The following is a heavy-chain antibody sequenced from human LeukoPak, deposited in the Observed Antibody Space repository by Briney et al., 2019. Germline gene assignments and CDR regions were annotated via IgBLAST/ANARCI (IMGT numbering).Heavy chain of an antibody. CDR2: VQYSGNT. D-gene: IGHD1-26*01. CDR1: GGSISTYY. V-gene: IGHV4-59*01. CDR3: ARGINVGATSY. J-gene: IGHJ4*02. Sequence: SETLSLTCTVPGGSISTYYWSWVRQSPGKGLEWIGCVQYSGNTKYNPLFKSRVTISVDTSKNQFSLRLSSVTTADTAMYFCARGINVGATSYWGQGTLVTVSA.